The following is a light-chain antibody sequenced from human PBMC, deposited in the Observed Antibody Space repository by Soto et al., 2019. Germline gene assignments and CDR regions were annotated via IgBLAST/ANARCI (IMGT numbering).Light chain of an antibody. J-gene: IGKJ1*01. CDR2: AAS. Sequence: DIQMTQSPSSLSSSVGDRVTITFRASQTISTFLNWYQQKPGKAPRLLIYAASSLQSGVPSRFSGSGSGTDFTLTISTLQPEDFATYYCQQSASHPRTFGQGTKVDIK. V-gene: IGKV1-39*01. CDR3: QQSASHPRT. CDR1: QTISTF.